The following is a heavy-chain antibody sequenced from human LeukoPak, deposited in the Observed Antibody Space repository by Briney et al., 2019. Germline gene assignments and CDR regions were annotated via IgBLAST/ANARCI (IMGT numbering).Heavy chain of an antibody. CDR3: ASRYYYDSSARDY. D-gene: IGHD3-22*01. J-gene: IGHJ4*02. Sequence: GGPLRLSCAASGFTFSSYWMHWVRQAPGKARVWVSRINSDGSSTSYADSVKGRFTISRDNAKNTLYLQMSSLRAEDTAVYYCASRYYYDSSARDYWGQGTLVTVSS. CDR2: INSDGSST. V-gene: IGHV3-74*01. CDR1: GFTFSSYW.